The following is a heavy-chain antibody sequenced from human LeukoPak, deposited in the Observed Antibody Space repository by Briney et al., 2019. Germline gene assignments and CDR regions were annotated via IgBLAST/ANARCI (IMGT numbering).Heavy chain of an antibody. CDR1: GYNFTDYW. V-gene: IGHV5-51*01. CDR3: VRRMGSKGDYDRSGYYPI. D-gene: IGHD3-22*01. CDR2: IYPGDSDT. J-gene: IGHJ4*02. Sequence: GESLKISCKTSGYNFTDYWVGWVRQMPGKGLEWMAIIYPGDSDTRFSPSFQGQVTISADKSVSTAYLQWNSLRASDTAMYYCVRRMGSKGDYDRSGYYPIWGQGTLVTVSS.